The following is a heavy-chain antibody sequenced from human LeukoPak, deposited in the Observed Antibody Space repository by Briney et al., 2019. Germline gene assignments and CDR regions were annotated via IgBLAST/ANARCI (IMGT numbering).Heavy chain of an antibody. D-gene: IGHD6-13*01. V-gene: IGHV3-48*01. CDR1: RFTFSTYS. CDR2: ISSSGSTI. Sequence: GGSLRLSCAASRFTFSTYSMNWVRQAPGKGLEWVSYISSSGSTIYYADSVKGRSTISRDNSKNTLSLQMNSLRAEGTAVYYCAKDAGYSSSWYMGNYYYYYMDVWGKGTTVTVSS. J-gene: IGHJ6*03. CDR3: AKDAGYSSSWYMGNYYYYYMDV.